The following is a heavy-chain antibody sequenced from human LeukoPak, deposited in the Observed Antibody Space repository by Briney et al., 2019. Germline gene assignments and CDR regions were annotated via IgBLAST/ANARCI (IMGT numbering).Heavy chain of an antibody. J-gene: IGHJ3*01. Sequence: SETLSLTCAVSGYSISSGYYWGWIRQPPGKGLEWIGSIYHSGSTYYNPSLKSRVTISVDRPKNQFSLKLTSVTAADTAVYYCARDVNGFNYGSAFDVWGQGTMVTVSS. CDR1: GYSISSGYY. CDR3: ARDVNGFNYGSAFDV. V-gene: IGHV4-38-2*02. D-gene: IGHD3-10*01. CDR2: IYHSGST.